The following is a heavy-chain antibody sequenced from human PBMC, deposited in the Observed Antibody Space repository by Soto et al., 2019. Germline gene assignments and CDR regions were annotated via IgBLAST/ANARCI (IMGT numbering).Heavy chain of an antibody. CDR2: TYYRSKWCN. CDR1: RDSVSSNSAA. D-gene: IGHD6-19*01. J-gene: IGHJ4*02. CDR3: ARAPKGIAVADGRFDY. Sequence: SQTLSLICAISRDSVSSNSAAWNWIMQSPSRGLEWLGRTYYRSKWCNDYXVSVKSRITINPDTSKNQFSLQLNSVTPEDTAVYYCARAPKGIAVADGRFDYWGQGTLVTVSS. V-gene: IGHV6-1*01.